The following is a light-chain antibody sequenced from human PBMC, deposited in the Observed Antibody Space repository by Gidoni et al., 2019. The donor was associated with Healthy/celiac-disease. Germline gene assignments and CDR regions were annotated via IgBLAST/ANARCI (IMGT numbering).Light chain of an antibody. CDR2: TNT. CDR3: QAYDTGLSGYV. V-gene: IGLV1-40*01. J-gene: IGLJ1*01. Sequence: SVLTQPPSVSGAPGQRVTISCTGSSSNIGAGYDVHWYQQLPGTAPKLLIYTNTNRPSGVPDRFSGSKSGTSASLAITGLQAEDEADYYCQAYDTGLSGYVFGTGTKVTVL. CDR1: SSNIGAGYD.